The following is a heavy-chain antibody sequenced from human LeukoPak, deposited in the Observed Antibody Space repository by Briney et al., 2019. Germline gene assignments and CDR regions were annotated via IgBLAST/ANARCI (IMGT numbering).Heavy chain of an antibody. Sequence: ASVKVSCKASGYTFTGYYMHWVRQAPGQGLEWMGWVTPNSGGTNYAQRFQGRVTMTRDTSISTAYMELNRLRSDDTAVYYCAREAYGSGSFPTDYYYMDVWGKGTTVTISS. V-gene: IGHV1-2*02. CDR1: GYTFTGYY. CDR3: AREAYGSGSFPTDYYYMDV. CDR2: VTPNSGGT. D-gene: IGHD3-10*01. J-gene: IGHJ6*03.